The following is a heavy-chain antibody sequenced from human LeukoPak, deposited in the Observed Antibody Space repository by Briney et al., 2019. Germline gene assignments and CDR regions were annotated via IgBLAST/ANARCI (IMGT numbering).Heavy chain of an antibody. J-gene: IGHJ6*02. Sequence: GPLRLSCAASGFTVSSYYMTWVRQAPGKGLEWVSVIYSGGSTYYADSVKGRVAISRDNSKNTVFLQMNSVRAADTALYYCARSYSNHLFGMDVWGQGTTVTVSS. CDR3: ARSYSNHLFGMDV. CDR1: GFTVSSYY. V-gene: IGHV3-66*01. CDR2: IYSGGST. D-gene: IGHD4-11*01.